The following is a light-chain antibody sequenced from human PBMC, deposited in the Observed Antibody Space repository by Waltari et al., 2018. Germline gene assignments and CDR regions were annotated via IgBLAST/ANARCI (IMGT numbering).Light chain of an antibody. Sequence: SYVLTQPSSVSVAPGETASITCGGDNIGTKSVHWYQQKSGQAPVLVIYDDSGRPSGFPERFSGSNSGNTATLTISRVEAGDEADYYCQVWDSSSDRVFGGETKLTVL. CDR3: QVWDSSSDRV. J-gene: IGLJ3*02. V-gene: IGLV3-21*04. CDR2: DDS. CDR1: NIGTKS.